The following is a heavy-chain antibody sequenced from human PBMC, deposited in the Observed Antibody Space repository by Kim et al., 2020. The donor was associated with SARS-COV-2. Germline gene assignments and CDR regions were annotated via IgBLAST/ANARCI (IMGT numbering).Heavy chain of an antibody. CDR2: ISYDGSNK. V-gene: IGHV3-30*04. CDR1: GFTFSSYA. Sequence: GGSLRLSCAASGFTFSSYAMHWVRQAPGKGLEWVAIISYDGSNKYYADSVKGRFTISRDNSKNTLYLQMNSLRAEDTAVYYCARWSGSYQGPVYFDYWGQGTLVTVSS. J-gene: IGHJ4*02. D-gene: IGHD1-26*01. CDR3: ARWSGSYQGPVYFDY.